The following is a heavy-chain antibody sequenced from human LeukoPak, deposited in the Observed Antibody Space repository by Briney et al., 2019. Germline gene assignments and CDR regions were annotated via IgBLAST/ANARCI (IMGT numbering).Heavy chain of an antibody. V-gene: IGHV3-7*01. CDR1: GFTFNKCA. CDR3: ARDGNGKSLDFDY. D-gene: IGHD1-1*01. J-gene: IGHJ4*02. CDR2: IKQDGSEK. Sequence: PGGSLRLSCAASGFTFNKCAMTWVRQAPGKGLEWVANIKQDGSEKYYVDSVKGRFTISRDNAKNSLYLQMNSLRAEDTAVYYCARDGNGKSLDFDYWGQGTLVTVSS.